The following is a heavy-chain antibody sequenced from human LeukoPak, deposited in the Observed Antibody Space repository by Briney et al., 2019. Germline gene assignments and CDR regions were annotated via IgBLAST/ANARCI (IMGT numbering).Heavy chain of an antibody. CDR3: ARARHTGYDFWSTYYFPFDY. D-gene: IGHD3-3*01. Sequence: ASVKVSCKASGYTFIDYHIHWVRQAPGQGLEWMGWINPNSRDTNYAQKFQGRATMTTDTSISTAYMELSGLASDDTAVYYCARARHTGYDFWSTYYFPFDYWGQGTLVPVSS. CDR2: INPNSRDT. CDR1: GYTFIDYH. V-gene: IGHV1-2*02. J-gene: IGHJ4*02.